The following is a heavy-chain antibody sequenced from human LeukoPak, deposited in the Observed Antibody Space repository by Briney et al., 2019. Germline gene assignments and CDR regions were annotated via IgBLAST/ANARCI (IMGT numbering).Heavy chain of an antibody. CDR3: AREERIAAKYVFEP. CDR1: GGTFSSYA. CDR2: IIPIFGTA. D-gene: IGHD6-13*01. V-gene: IGHV1-69*06. Sequence: GASVKVSCKASGGTFSSYAISWVRQAPGQGLEWMGGIIPIFGTANYAQKSQGRVTITADKSASTAYMELSRLRSEDTAVYYCAREERIAAKYVFEPWGQGTLVTVSS. J-gene: IGHJ5*02.